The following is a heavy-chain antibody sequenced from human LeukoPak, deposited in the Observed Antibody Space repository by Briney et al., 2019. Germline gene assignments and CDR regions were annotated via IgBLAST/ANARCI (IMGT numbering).Heavy chain of an antibody. J-gene: IGHJ4*02. CDR1: GFTFSSYA. CDR2: ISGSCDNT. V-gene: IGHV3-23*01. CDR3: AKGSYYDSSGSFYFDY. Sequence: GGSLRLSCAASGFTFSSYAMSWVRQAPGKGLEWVSGISGSCDNTYYADYVKGRFTISRDNSKTTMYLQVNSLGTEDTAAYYCAKGSYYDSSGSFYFDYWGQGTLVTVSS. D-gene: IGHD3-22*01.